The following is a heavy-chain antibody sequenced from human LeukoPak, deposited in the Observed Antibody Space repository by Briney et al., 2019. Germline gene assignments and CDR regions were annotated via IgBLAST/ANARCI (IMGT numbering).Heavy chain of an antibody. CDR2: INAGNGNT. CDR3: AGDCSSTSCYYKFTGWFDP. CDR1: GYTFTSYA. D-gene: IGHD2-2*01. J-gene: IGHJ5*02. Sequence: ASVKVSCKASGYTFTSYAMHWMRQAPGQRLEWMGWINAGNGNTKYSQKFQGRVTITRDTSASTAYMELSSLRSEDTAVYYCAGDCSSTSCYYKFTGWFDPWGQGTLVTVSS. V-gene: IGHV1-3*01.